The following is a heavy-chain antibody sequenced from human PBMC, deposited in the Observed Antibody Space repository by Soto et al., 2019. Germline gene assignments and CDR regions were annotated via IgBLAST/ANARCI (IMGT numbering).Heavy chain of an antibody. CDR3: AKDDSYIQLWFNY. Sequence: PGGSLRLSCAASGFPFSSYCMHWVRQAPGKGLEWVSAISGSGGSTFYADSVKGRFTISRDNSKNALYLQMNSLRAEDTAVYYCAKDDSYIQLWFNYWGQGTLVTVSS. D-gene: IGHD5-18*01. CDR2: ISGSGGST. CDR1: GFPFSSYC. V-gene: IGHV3-23*01. J-gene: IGHJ4*02.